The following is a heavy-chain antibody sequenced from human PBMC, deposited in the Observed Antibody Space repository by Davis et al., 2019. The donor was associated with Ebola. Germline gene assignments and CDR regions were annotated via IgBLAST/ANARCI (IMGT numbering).Heavy chain of an antibody. CDR1: GFTFSSYW. Sequence: GESLKISCAASGFTFSSYWMHWVRQAPGKGLEWVAVISYDGSNKYYADSVKGRFTISRDNSKNTLYLQMNSLRAEDTAVYYCAKDPGEYDFWSGYRYYYYGMDVWGQGTTVTVSS. V-gene: IGHV3-30*18. J-gene: IGHJ6*02. D-gene: IGHD3-3*01. CDR2: ISYDGSNK. CDR3: AKDPGEYDFWSGYRYYYYGMDV.